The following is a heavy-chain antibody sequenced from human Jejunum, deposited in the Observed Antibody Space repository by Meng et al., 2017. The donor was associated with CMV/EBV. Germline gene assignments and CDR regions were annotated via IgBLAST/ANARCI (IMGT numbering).Heavy chain of an antibody. V-gene: IGHV1-69*04. J-gene: IGHJ6*02. D-gene: IGHD1-1*01. CDR3: ARVTTFYYALDV. CDR2: IIPILGKA. Sequence: KASGVTGYNYAISWVRQAPGQGLEWMGRIIPILGKATYAQKFKGRATITADKFTGTSFLDLSSLRSEDTAVYFCARVTTFYYALDVWGQGTTVTVSS. CDR1: GVTGYNYA.